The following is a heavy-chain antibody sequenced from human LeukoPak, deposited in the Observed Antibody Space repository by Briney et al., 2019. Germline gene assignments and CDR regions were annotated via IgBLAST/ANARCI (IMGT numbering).Heavy chain of an antibody. J-gene: IGHJ6*02. Sequence: PGGSLRLSCAASGFTFSSYWMSWVRQAPGKGLEWVSAVYSNDNTYYADPVKGRFTISRDNSKNTLYLQMNSLRAEDTAVYYCGSSTVHYYNHGMDVWGQGATVTVSS. D-gene: IGHD2-21*02. CDR3: GSSTVHYYNHGMDV. CDR1: GFTFSSYW. CDR2: VYSNDNT. V-gene: IGHV3-53*01.